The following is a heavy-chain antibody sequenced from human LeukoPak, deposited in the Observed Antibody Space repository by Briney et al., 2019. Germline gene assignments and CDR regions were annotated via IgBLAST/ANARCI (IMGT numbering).Heavy chain of an antibody. D-gene: IGHD5-18*01. CDR2: IHSSGVT. J-gene: IGHJ4*02. CDR1: GGSVSSYH. V-gene: IGHV4-4*07. Sequence: PSETLSLTCTVSGGSVSSYHWSWIRQPAGKGLQWIGRIHSSGVTNHNPSLKSRVTLSLDTSKSQFSLKLTSVTAADTAVYYCARDGLYSYGYSCFDYWGQGILVTVSS. CDR3: ARDGLYSYGYSCFDY.